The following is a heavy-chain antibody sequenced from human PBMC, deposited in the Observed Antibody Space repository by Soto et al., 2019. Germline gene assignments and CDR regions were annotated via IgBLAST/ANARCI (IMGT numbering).Heavy chain of an antibody. D-gene: IGHD2-2*02. CDR3: TLDCVGAPCYTGY. Sequence: QLVQSGAAVKKPGASVKVSCKASGYTFTSYGISWVRQAPGQGLEWMGWISANNGKRSYSQNLQDRVTLTTDTSTSTAYMELRSLRSDDTAVYYCTLDCVGAPCYTGYWGQGTQVTVSS. CDR2: ISANNGKR. J-gene: IGHJ4*02. CDR1: GYTFTSYG. V-gene: IGHV1-18*01.